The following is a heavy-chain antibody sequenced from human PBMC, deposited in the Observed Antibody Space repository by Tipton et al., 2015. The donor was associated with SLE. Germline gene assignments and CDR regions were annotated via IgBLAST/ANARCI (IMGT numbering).Heavy chain of an antibody. CDR3: ARDEEAGGAFDI. V-gene: IGHV1-46*01. CDR1: GYTFTSYY. D-gene: IGHD3-16*01. J-gene: IGHJ3*02. CDR2: INPSGGST. Sequence: QLVQSGAEVKKPGASVKVSCKASGYTFTSYYMHWVRQAPGQGLEWMGIINPSGGSTSYAQKFQGRVTMTRDTSTSTVYMERSSLRCEGTAVYYCARDEEAGGAFDIWGKGTMVTVSS.